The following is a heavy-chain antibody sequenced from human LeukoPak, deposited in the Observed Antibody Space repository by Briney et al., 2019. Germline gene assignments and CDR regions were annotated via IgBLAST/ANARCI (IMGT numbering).Heavy chain of an antibody. V-gene: IGHV4-4*02. J-gene: IGHJ5*02. CDR3: ARRYSSGWFDP. CDR2: INLVGHT. D-gene: IGHD3-22*01. Sequence: PSETMSLTCAVSGASISSNNWWTWVRQPPGKGLEWIGEINLVGHTNYNTSLRSRVTISVDTSKNQFSLKLSSVTAADTAVYYCARRYSSGWFDPWGQGTLVTVS. CDR1: GASISSNNW.